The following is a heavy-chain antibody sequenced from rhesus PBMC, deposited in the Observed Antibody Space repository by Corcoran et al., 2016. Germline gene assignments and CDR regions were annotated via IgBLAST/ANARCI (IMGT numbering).Heavy chain of an antibody. Sequence: EEQLVQSGAEVKRSGESLKISCKSSGYSFTSYWISWLRQMPGKGLEWMGAVDPSDSETKYSPSFQGQVTFSVDKSINTAYLQWNSLRASDTATYYCAKDRPYSGGWSFWYFDLWGPGTPITISS. J-gene: IGHJ2*01. CDR3: AKDRPYSGGWSFWYFDL. CDR2: VDPSDSET. CDR1: GYSFTSYW. D-gene: IGHD6-37*01. V-gene: IGHV5-20*02.